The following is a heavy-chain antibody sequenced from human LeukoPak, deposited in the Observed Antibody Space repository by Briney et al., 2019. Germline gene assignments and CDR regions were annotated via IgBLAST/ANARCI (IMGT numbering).Heavy chain of an antibody. CDR3: ARDGQLADFDY. V-gene: IGHV3-21*01. Sequence: GGSLRLSCAASGFTFSSYSMNWVRQAPGKGLEWVSSISSSSSHIYYADSVKGRFTISRDNAKNSLYLQMNSLRAEDTAVYYCARDGQLADFDYWGQGTLVTVSS. J-gene: IGHJ4*02. CDR1: GFTFSSYS. CDR2: ISSSSSHI. D-gene: IGHD6-6*01.